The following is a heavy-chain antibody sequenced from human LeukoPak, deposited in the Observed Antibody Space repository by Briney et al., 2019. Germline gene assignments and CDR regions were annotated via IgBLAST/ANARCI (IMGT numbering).Heavy chain of an antibody. CDR3: ARGYYDSGGYT. CDR1: GGSISSYY. D-gene: IGHD3-22*01. J-gene: IGHJ5*02. Sequence: SETPSLTCTVSGGSISSYYWSWIRQPPGKGLEWIGYIYTSGSTNYNPSLKSRVTISVDTSKNQFSLKLSSVTAADTAVYYCARGYYDSGGYTWGQGTLVTVSS. CDR2: IYTSGST. V-gene: IGHV4-4*09.